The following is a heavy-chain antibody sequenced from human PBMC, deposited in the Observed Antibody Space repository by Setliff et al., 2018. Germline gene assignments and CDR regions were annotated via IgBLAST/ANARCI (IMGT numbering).Heavy chain of an antibody. V-gene: IGHV4-59*08. CDR2: VYYDGTT. Sequence: SLTCSVSDDSITSYYWSWIRQPPGKGLEWLGYVYYDGTTNYNPSLKSRLTISADTSKNQLYLSLTSVSVADTAMYYCARSHYYASGNSHYYYMDVWGKGTAVTVSS. CDR1: DDSITSYY. J-gene: IGHJ6*03. CDR3: ARSHYYASGNSHYYYMDV. D-gene: IGHD3-10*01.